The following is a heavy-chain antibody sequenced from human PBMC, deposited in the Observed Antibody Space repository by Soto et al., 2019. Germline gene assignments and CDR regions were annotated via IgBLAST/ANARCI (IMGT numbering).Heavy chain of an antibody. CDR3: ARVGYSYGPGDY. CDR2: ISSNGGST. CDR1: GFTFSSYA. Sequence: EVQLVESGGGLVQPGGSLRLSCAASGFTFSSYAMHWVRQAPGKGLEYVSAISSNGGSTYYANSVKGRFTISRDNSKSTLYLQMGSLRAEDMAVYYCARVGYSYGPGDYWGQGTLVTVSS. D-gene: IGHD5-18*01. J-gene: IGHJ4*02. V-gene: IGHV3-64*01.